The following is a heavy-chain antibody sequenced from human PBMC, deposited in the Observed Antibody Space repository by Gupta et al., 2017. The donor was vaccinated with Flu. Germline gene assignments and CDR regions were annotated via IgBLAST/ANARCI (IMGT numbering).Heavy chain of an antibody. D-gene: IGHD1-20*01. CDR2: ISCRSSYI. CDR1: FSSYS. Sequence: FSSYSSSWFRQAPGKGLEWVSSISCRSSYISSAASVKGRITISRDNPKNSLYLQMNSLRAEDTAVYYCATSETGLTGTTYYSAPGTLVTVSS. J-gene: IGHJ4*02. V-gene: IGHV3-21*01. CDR3: ATSETGLTGTTYY.